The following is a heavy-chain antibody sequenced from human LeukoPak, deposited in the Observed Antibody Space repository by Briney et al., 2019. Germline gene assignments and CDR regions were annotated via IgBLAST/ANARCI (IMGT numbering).Heavy chain of an antibody. V-gene: IGHV4-39*01. J-gene: IGHJ6*02. CDR2: IYYSGST. CDR3: ARSLGITMVRGVIQGPFYYYGMDV. CDR1: GGTISSSSYY. D-gene: IGHD3-10*01. Sequence: PSETLSLTCTVSGGTISSSSYYWGGIRQPPGKGLEWIGSIYYSGSTYYNPSLKSRVTISVDTSKNQFSLKLSSVTAADTAVYYCARSLGITMVRGVIQGPFYYYGMDVWGQGRSVTVSS.